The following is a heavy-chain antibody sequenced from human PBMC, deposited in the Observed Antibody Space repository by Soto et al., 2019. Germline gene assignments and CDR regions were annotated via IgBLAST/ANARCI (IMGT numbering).Heavy chain of an antibody. CDR1: GFTFSSYS. Sequence: EVQLVESGGGLVKPGGSLRLSCAASGFTFSSYSMNWVRQAPGKGLEWVSSISSSSSYIYYADSVKGRFTISRDNAKNSRYRQMTSLRAEDTAVYYCARDSSGGATPGNWGQGTLVTVSS. D-gene: IGHD6-19*01. J-gene: IGHJ4*02. V-gene: IGHV3-21*01. CDR3: ARDSSGGATPGN. CDR2: ISSSSSYI.